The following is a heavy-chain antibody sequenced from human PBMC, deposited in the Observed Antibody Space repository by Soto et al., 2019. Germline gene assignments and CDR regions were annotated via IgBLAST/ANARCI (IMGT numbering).Heavy chain of an antibody. V-gene: IGHV3-23*01. CDR1: GFTFSSYA. J-gene: IGHJ1*01. Sequence: GGSLRLSCAASGFTFSSYAMSWVRQAPGKGLEWVSAISGSGGSTYYADSVKGRFTISRDNSKNTLYLQMNSLRAEDTAVYYCAKVYYYDSSGSNKIPAEYFQHWGQGTLVTVSS. CDR3: AKVYYYDSSGSNKIPAEYFQH. CDR2: ISGSGGST. D-gene: IGHD3-22*01.